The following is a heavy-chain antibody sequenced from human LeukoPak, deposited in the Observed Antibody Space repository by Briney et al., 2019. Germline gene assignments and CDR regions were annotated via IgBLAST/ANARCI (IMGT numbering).Heavy chain of an antibody. J-gene: IGHJ6*02. CDR2: IYYSGST. CDR3: ASTSKNSNYGMDV. CDR1: GGSISSYY. Sequence: PSETPSLTCTVSGGSISSYYWSWIRQPPGKGLEWIGYIYYSGSTNYNPSLKSRVTISVDTSKNQFSLKLSSVTAADTAVYYCASTSKNSNYGMDVWGQGTTVTVSS. D-gene: IGHD2-2*01. V-gene: IGHV4-59*01.